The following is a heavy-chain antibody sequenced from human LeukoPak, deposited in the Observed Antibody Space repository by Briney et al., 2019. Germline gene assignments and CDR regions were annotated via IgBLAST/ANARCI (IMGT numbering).Heavy chain of an antibody. D-gene: IGHD2-21*02. CDR2: ISSNSSSI. J-gene: IGHJ6*03. CDR1: GFTFSSYS. CDR3: ARDVTRYYYYYMDV. V-gene: IGHV3-21*01. Sequence: GGSLRLSCAASGFTFSSYSMNWVRQAPGKGLEWVSSISSNSSSIYSADSVKGRFTISRDNAKNSLYLQMNSLRAEDTAVYYCARDVTRYYYYYMDVWGKGTTVTVFS.